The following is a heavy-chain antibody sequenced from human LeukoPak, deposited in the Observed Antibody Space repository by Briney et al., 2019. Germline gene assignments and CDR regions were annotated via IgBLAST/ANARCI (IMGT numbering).Heavy chain of an antibody. D-gene: IGHD3-10*01. J-gene: IGHJ4*02. CDR2: ISAYNGDT. V-gene: IGHV1-18*01. Sequence: ASVKVSCKASGYTFTSYGISWVRQAPGQGPEWMGWISAYNGDTNYAQKLQGRVTMTTDTSTNTAYMELRSLRSDDTAVYYCARVKAVYYGSGLRLDYWGQGTLVTVSS. CDR3: ARVKAVYYGSGLRLDY. CDR1: GYTFTSYG.